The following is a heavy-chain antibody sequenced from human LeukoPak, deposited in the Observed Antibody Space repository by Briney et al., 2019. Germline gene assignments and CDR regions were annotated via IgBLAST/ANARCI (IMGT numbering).Heavy chain of an antibody. J-gene: IGHJ4*02. D-gene: IGHD3-22*01. CDR3: ARDSGPYYYDSSGYDY. Sequence: GGSLRLSCAASGFTVSSNYMSWVRQAPGKGLEWVSVIYSGGSTYYADSVKGRFTISRDNSKNTLYLQMNSLRAEDTAVYYCARDSGPYYYDSSGYDYWGQGTLVTVSS. V-gene: IGHV3-66*01. CDR2: IYSGGST. CDR1: GFTVSSNY.